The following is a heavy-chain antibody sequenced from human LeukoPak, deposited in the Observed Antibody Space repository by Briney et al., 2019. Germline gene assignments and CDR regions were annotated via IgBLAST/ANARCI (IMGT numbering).Heavy chain of an antibody. CDR2: ISFSGGST. Sequence: PGGSLRLSCAASGFTFSSYAMSWVRQAPGKGLEWVSVISFSGGSTNYADSVKGRFTISRDNPKNTLYLQMNSLRAEDTAVYYCAKDIGGYSGYRYYYYYGMDVWGQGPRSPSP. D-gene: IGHD5-12*01. V-gene: IGHV3-23*01. J-gene: IGHJ6*02. CDR3: AKDIGGYSGYRYYYYYGMDV. CDR1: GFTFSSYA.